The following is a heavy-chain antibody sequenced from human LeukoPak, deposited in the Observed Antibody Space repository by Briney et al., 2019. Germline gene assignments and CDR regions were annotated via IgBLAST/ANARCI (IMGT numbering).Heavy chain of an antibody. D-gene: IGHD3-10*01. CDR1: GFTFSSNV. CDR3: YYAGY. CDR2: ISSDGSNK. V-gene: IGHV3-30-3*02. Sequence: GRSLRLSCAASGFTFSSNVMHWVRQAPGEGLEWVAGISSDGSNKFYRDSVKGRFTISRDNSKNTLFLELGSLRAEDTAVYHCYYAGYWGQGALVTVSS. J-gene: IGHJ4*02.